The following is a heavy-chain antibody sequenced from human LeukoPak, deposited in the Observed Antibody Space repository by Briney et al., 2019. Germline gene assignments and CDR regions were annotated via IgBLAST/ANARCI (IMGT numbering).Heavy chain of an antibody. Sequence: ASVKVSCKASVYTVTNNYLHWGRQAPGPGLEWMGMIYLSDSSRSYAKNFQGRVAVTRDTSIGTVYMEKRRLKSDATAVLYCASRGYDYGLDVWGQGTTVTVS. V-gene: IGHV1-46*01. CDR1: VYTVTNNY. CDR3: ASRGYDYGLDV. J-gene: IGHJ6*02. CDR2: IYLSDSSR.